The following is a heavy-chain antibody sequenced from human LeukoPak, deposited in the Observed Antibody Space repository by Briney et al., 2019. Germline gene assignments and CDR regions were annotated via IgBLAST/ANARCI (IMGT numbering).Heavy chain of an antibody. D-gene: IGHD2-2*01. J-gene: IGHJ2*01. CDR2: IKEDGSEK. Sequence: QPGGSLRLSCAASGFTFSSYWMSWVRQAPGRGLEWVANIKEDGSEKYYVDSVKGRFTISRDNAKNSLYLEMNSLRAEDTAVYYCAGCYGYWYFDLWGRGTLVTVSS. V-gene: IGHV3-7*03. CDR1: GFTFSSYW. CDR3: AGCYGYWYFDL.